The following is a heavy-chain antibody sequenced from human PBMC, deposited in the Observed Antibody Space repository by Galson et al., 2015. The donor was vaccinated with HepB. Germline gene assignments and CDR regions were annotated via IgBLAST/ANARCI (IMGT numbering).Heavy chain of an antibody. V-gene: IGHV5-10-1*01. CDR3: ARLSGSNIGYCSGTSCYADY. Sequence: QSGAEVKKPGESLRISCKGSGYSFTSYWISWVRQMPGKGLEWMGRIDPSDSYTNYSPSFQGHVTISADKSISTAYLQWSSLKASDTAMYYCARLSGSNIGYCSGTSCYADYWGQGTLVTVSS. CDR2: IDPSDSYT. J-gene: IGHJ4*02. D-gene: IGHD2-2*01. CDR1: GYSFTSYW.